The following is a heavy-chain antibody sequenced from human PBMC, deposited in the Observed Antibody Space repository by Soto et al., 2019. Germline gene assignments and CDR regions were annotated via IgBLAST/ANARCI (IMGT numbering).Heavy chain of an antibody. CDR2: ISAYNGNT. Sequence: ASVKVSCTASGYTFTSYGISWVRQAPGQGLEWMGWISAYNGNTNYAQKLQGRVTMTTDTSTSTAYMELRSLRSDDTAVYYCARDPAHSSSWYRRGFDYWGQGTLVTVSS. CDR1: GYTFTSYG. J-gene: IGHJ4*02. V-gene: IGHV1-18*04. CDR3: ARDPAHSSSWYRRGFDY. D-gene: IGHD6-13*01.